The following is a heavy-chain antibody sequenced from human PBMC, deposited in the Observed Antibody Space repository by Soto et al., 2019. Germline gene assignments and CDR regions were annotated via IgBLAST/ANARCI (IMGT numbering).Heavy chain of an antibody. CDR1: GFTFSSYG. CDR3: AKVRVTMIVVVIPYAFDI. CDR2: ISYDGSNK. Sequence: PGGSLRLFCAASGFTFSSYGMHWVRQAPGKGLEWVAVISYDGSNKYYADSVKGRFTISRDNSKNTLYLQMNSLRAEDTAVYYCAKVRVTMIVVVIPYAFDIWGQGTMVTVSS. V-gene: IGHV3-30*18. D-gene: IGHD3-22*01. J-gene: IGHJ3*02.